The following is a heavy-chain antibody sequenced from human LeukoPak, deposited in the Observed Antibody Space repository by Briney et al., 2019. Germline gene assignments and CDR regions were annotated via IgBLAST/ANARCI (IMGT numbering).Heavy chain of an antibody. CDR1: GYSFRSYW. CDR2: IDPTDSYT. V-gene: IGHV5-10-1*01. J-gene: IGHJ5*02. Sequence: GESLKISCKGSGYSFRSYWISWVRQMPGKGLEWMGRIDPTDSYTDYSPSFEGHVTISVDRSITTAYLQWSSPKASDTAMYFCASSRAGTLKVHNWFDPWGQGSLVTVSS. CDR3: ASSRAGTLKVHNWFDP. D-gene: IGHD6-19*01.